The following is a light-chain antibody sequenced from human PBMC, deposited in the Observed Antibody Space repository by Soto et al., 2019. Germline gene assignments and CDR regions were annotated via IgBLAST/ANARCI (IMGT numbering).Light chain of an antibody. J-gene: IGKJ4*01. CDR3: QQYNNWLALT. CDR2: GAS. CDR1: QSMANR. V-gene: IGKV3-15*01. Sequence: EIVMTQSPATLSVSPGERATLSCRASQSMANRLAWYQQKPGQAPRLLIYGASTRATGVPARFSGSGSGTEFTLTISSLQSEDFAVYYCQQYNNWLALTFGGGTKVEIK.